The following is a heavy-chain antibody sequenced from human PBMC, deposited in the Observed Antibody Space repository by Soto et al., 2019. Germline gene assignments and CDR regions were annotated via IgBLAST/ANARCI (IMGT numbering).Heavy chain of an antibody. J-gene: IGHJ1*01. CDR1: GFTFSNYV. Sequence: GGSLRLSCAVSGFTFSNYVMHWVRQSPGKGLEWVGLISHDGGNRHYPDSVKGRFTISRDNSKNTLNLEMNSLRAEDTAVYYCAREDESSGYAGTFQKWGQGAXVTVSS. CDR3: AREDESSGYAGTFQK. CDR2: ISHDGGNR. V-gene: IGHV3-30-3*01. D-gene: IGHD3-22*01.